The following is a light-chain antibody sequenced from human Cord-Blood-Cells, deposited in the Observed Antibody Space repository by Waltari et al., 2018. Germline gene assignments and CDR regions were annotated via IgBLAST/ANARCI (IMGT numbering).Light chain of an antibody. CDR3: CSYAGSYV. V-gene: IGLV2-23*01. CDR2: EGS. Sequence: QSALTQPASVSGSPGQSITISCTGTSSDVGGYNPVSWYQQHPGKAPKPMIYEGSKRPSGVSNRFSGSKSGNTASLTISGLQAEDEADYYCCSYAGSYVFGTGTKVTVL. J-gene: IGLJ1*01. CDR1: SSDVGGYNP.